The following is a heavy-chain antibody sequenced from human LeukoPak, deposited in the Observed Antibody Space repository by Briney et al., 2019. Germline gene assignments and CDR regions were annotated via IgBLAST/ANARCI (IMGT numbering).Heavy chain of an antibody. V-gene: IGHV4-59*01. CDR2: IYYSGST. CDR1: GGSISSYY. J-gene: IGHJ3*02. CDR3: ARPRYSYGSDAFDI. Sequence: SETLSLTCTVSGGSISSYYWSWIRQPPGKGLEWIGYIYYSGSTNYNPSLKSRVTISVDTSKNQFSLKLSSVTAADTAVYYCARPRYSYGSDAFDIWGQGTMVTVSS. D-gene: IGHD5-18*01.